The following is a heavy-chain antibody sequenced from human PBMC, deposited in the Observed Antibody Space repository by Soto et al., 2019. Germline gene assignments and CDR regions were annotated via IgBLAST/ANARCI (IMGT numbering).Heavy chain of an antibody. V-gene: IGHV1-24*01. CDR2: FDPEDGET. D-gene: IGHD5-12*01. CDR3: ATVRPGGVGDGYNFYY. Sequence: ASVKVSCKVSGYTLTELSMHWVRQAPGKGLEWMGGFDPEDGETIYAQKFQGRVTMTEDTSTDTAYMELSSLRSEDTAVYYCATVRPGGVGDGYNFYYWGQGTLVTVSS. J-gene: IGHJ4*02. CDR1: GYTLTELS.